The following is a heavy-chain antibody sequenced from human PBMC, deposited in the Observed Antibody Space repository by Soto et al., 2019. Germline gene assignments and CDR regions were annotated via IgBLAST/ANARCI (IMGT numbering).Heavy chain of an antibody. J-gene: IGHJ4*02. CDR3: APSPEVGAATL. D-gene: IGHD2-15*01. V-gene: IGHV3-21*01. CDR2: ISSSSSYI. Sequence: EVQLVESGGGLVKPGGSLRLSCAASGFTFSSYSMNWVRQAPGKGLEWVSSISSSSSYIYYADSVKGRFTSSRDNAKNSLYLQMNSLRAEDTAVYYCAPSPEVGAATLGGQGTLVTVSS. CDR1: GFTFSSYS.